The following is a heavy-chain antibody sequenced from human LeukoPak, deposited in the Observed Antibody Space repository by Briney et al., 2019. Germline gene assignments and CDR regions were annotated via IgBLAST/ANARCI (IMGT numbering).Heavy chain of an antibody. D-gene: IGHD3-9*01. Sequence: GRSLRLYCAASGITFSSYAMHWVRQAPGKGLESVAVITYNGNNKYYADSVKGRFTISRDNSKNTLYLQMNRLRAEDTAVYFCARDGRYYDILTGYPLFDYWGQGTLVTVSS. CDR3: ARDGRYYDILTGYPLFDY. J-gene: IGHJ4*02. CDR1: GITFSSYA. V-gene: IGHV3-30-3*01. CDR2: ITYNGNNK.